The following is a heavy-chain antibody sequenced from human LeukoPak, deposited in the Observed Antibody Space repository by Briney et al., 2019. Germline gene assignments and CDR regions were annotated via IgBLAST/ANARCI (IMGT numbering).Heavy chain of an antibody. V-gene: IGHV3-30*18. J-gene: IGHJ6*02. D-gene: IGHD6-19*01. Sequence: GRSLRLSCAASGFTFSSYGMHWDRQAPGKGLEWVAVISYDGSNKYYADSVKGRFTISRDNSKNTLYLQMNSLRAEDTAVYYCAKLRVGGLSVAGTGGNYLYGMDVWGQGTTVTVSS. CDR1: GFTFSSYG. CDR3: AKLRVGGLSVAGTGGNYLYGMDV. CDR2: ISYDGSNK.